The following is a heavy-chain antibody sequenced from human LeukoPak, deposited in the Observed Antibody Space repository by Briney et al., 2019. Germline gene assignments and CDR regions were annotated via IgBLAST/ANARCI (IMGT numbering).Heavy chain of an antibody. CDR3: ARADYSSWYYFDY. CDR1: GFTFSSYA. CDR2: ISYDGSNK. J-gene: IGHJ4*02. Sequence: QPGGSLRLSCAASGFTFSSYAMHLVRQAPGKGLEWVAVISYDGSNKYYADSVKGRFTISRDNSKNTLYLQMNSLRAEDTAVYYCARADYSSWYYFDYWGQGTLVTVSS. D-gene: IGHD6-13*01. V-gene: IGHV3-30-3*01.